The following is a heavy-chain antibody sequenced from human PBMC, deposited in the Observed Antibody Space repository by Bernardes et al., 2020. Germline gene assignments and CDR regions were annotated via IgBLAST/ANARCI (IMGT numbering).Heavy chain of an antibody. D-gene: IGHD2-2*01. CDR2: INHSGST. CDR3: AREVFCSSTSCRQDWFDP. J-gene: IGHJ5*02. Sequence: LSLTCAVYGGSFSGYYWSWIRQPPGKGLEWIGEINHSGSTNYNPSLKSRVTISVDTSKNQFSLKLSSVTAADTAVYYCAREVFCSSTSCRQDWFDPWGQGTLVTVSS. CDR1: GGSFSGYY. V-gene: IGHV4-34*01.